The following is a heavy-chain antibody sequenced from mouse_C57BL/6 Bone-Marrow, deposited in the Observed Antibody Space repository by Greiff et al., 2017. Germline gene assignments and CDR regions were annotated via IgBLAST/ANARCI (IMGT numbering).Heavy chain of an antibody. CDR3: ARGGSFAY. Sequence: VQLQQPGAELVRPGTSVKLSCKASGYTFTSYWMHWVQQRPGQGLEWIGVIDPSDSYTNYNQNIKGKATLTVDTASSTAYMQLSSVTSEDSAVYYCARGGSFAYWGQGTLVTVSA. CDR2: IDPSDSYT. J-gene: IGHJ3*01. CDR1: GYTFTSYW. V-gene: IGHV1-59*01.